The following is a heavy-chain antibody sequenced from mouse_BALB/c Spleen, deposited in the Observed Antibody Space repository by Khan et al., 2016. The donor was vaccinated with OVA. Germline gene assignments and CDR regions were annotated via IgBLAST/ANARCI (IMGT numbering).Heavy chain of an antibody. CDR3: ARTARIKY. V-gene: IGHV3-2*02. D-gene: IGHD1-2*01. CDR2: ISYSGST. CDR1: GYSITSGYG. Sequence: EVQLQESGPGLVKPSQSLSLTCTVTGYSITSGYGWNWIRQFPGNKLEWMGYISYSGSTTYNPSLKSRISITRDTSKKQFFLQLNSVTTEDTATYYWARTARIKYWSQGTTLTVSS. J-gene: IGHJ2*01.